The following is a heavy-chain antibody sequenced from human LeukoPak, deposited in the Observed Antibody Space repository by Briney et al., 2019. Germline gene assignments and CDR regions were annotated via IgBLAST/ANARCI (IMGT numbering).Heavy chain of an antibody. J-gene: IGHJ6*02. Sequence: GGSLRLSCAVSGFTFSTYSMNWVRQAPGKGLEWVSYISSSSSYIYYADSVKGRFTISRDNAKNSLYLQMNSLRAEDTAVYYCARESSPDYYYGMDVWGQGTTVTVSS. CDR3: ARESSPDYYYGMDV. CDR1: GFTFSTYS. V-gene: IGHV3-21*05. CDR2: ISSSSSYI. D-gene: IGHD6-13*01.